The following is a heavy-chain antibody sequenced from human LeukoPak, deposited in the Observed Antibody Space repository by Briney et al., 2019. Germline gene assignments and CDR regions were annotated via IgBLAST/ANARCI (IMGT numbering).Heavy chain of an antibody. CDR2: IIPIFGTA. D-gene: IGHD5-18*01. Sequence: SVKVSCKASGGTFSSYAISWVRQATGQGLEWMGGIIPIFGTANYAQKFQGRVTITADKSTSTAYMELSSLRSEDTAVYYCARGDTAMVLDYWGQGTLVTVSS. CDR1: GGTFSSYA. J-gene: IGHJ4*02. CDR3: ARGDTAMVLDY. V-gene: IGHV1-69*06.